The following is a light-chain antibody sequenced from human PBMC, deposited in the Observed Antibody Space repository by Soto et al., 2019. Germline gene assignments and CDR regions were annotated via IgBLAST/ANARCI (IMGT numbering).Light chain of an antibody. Sequence: QSVLTQPASVSGSPGQWITISCTGSSSDIGAFDLVYWYQQHPGKAPKVILYDVNPLSSGVSSRFSGSKSGNTTSLAISGLQADDEADYNCSSYTLTSTRLFGTGTKLTVL. V-gene: IGLV2-14*03. CDR2: DVN. CDR1: SSDIGAFDL. CDR3: SSYTLTSTRL. J-gene: IGLJ1*01.